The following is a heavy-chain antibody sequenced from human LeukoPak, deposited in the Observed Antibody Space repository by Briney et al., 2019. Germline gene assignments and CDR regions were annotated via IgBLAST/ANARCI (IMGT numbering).Heavy chain of an antibody. CDR3: ARDREQLTYYFDY. V-gene: IGHV3-11*01. CDR1: GFTFSDYY. CDR2: ISGSGSTI. J-gene: IGHJ4*02. Sequence: GGSLRLSCAASGFTFSDYYMSWIRQAPGKGLEWVSYISGSGSTIYYADSVKGRFTISRDNAKNSLYLQMNSLRAEDTAVYYCARDREQLTYYFDYWGQGTLVTVSS. D-gene: IGHD6-6*01.